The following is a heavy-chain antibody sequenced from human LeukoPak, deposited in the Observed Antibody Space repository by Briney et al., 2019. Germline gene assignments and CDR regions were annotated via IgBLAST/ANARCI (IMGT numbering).Heavy chain of an antibody. D-gene: IGHD3-16*02. CDR1: GGSISSGGYY. J-gene: IGHJ4*02. CDR3: ARNHYDYVWGSYRNHLYFDY. V-gene: IGHV4-31*03. Sequence: PSETLSLTCTVSGGSISSGGYYWSWIRQHPGTGLEWIGYIYYSGSTYYNPSLKSRVTISVDTSKNQFSLKLSSVTAADTAVYYCARNHYDYVWGSYRNHLYFDYWGQGTLVTVSS. CDR2: IYYSGST.